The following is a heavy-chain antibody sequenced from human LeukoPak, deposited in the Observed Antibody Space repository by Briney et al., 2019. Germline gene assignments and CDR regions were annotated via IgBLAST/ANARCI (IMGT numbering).Heavy chain of an antibody. CDR1: GFTVNTNH. CDR3: TTDIPFTSGGAIAY. CDR2: ISWDGSRT. D-gene: IGHD3-16*02. V-gene: IGHV3-43*01. Sequence: PGGSLRLSCAASGFTVNTNHMHWVRQAPGKGLEWVSLISWDGSRTYYADSVKGRFTISRDNSKNSLYLQLNSLRTEDTALYYCTTDIPFTSGGAIAYWGQGTLVTVSS. J-gene: IGHJ4*02.